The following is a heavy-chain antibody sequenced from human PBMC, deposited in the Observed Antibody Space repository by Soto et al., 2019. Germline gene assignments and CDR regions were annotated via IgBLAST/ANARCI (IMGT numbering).Heavy chain of an antibody. D-gene: IGHD3-3*01. Sequence: GASVKVSFKASGYTFTNYYINWVRQTTVQGLERMGWMNPNRGNTCYAQKFQGSVTMTRNTSITTAYMELRSLKSENTAVYYSARRRTYYDFWSCCNYFDPWGQGTLVTVSS. J-gene: IGHJ5*02. CDR3: ARRRTYYDFWSCCNYFDP. V-gene: IGHV1-8*01. CDR1: GYTFTNYY. CDR2: MNPNRGNT.